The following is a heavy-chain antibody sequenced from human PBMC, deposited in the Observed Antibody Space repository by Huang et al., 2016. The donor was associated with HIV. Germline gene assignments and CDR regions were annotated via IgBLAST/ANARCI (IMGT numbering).Heavy chain of an antibody. CDR1: GGSIRSKN. D-gene: IGHD3-3*01. Sequence: QVQLLESGPGLVKPSETLSLTCTVSGGSIRSKNWSWIRQPAGKGLGWIGRICTTGNTNYKPALKSRITISVDTSKNQVFLNLTSVTAADSAVYFCARDEGLLRSLDIWGRGRMVTVSS. CDR2: ICTTGNT. CDR3: ARDEGLLRSLDI. V-gene: IGHV4-4*07. J-gene: IGHJ3*02.